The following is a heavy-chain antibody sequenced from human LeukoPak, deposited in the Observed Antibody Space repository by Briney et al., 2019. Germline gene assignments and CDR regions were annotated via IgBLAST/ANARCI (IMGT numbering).Heavy chain of an antibody. CDR1: GFTFSSYS. CDR2: ISSSSSYT. Sequence: PGGSLRLSCAASGFTFSSYSMNWVRQAPGKGLEWVSSISSSSSYTYYADSVKGRFTISRDNAKNSLYLQMNSLRAEDTAVYYCARGGRGQAYSNYVGYWGQGTLVTVSS. J-gene: IGHJ4*02. CDR3: ARGGRGQAYSNYVGY. V-gene: IGHV3-21*01. D-gene: IGHD4-11*01.